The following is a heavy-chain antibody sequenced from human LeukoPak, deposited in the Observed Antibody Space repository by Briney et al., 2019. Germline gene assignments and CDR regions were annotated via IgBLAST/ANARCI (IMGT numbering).Heavy chain of an antibody. Sequence: SETLSLTCAVSGGSISSGGYSWSWLRQPPGQGLEWIGYIYHSGSTYYNPSLKSRVTISVDRSKNQFSLKLSSVTAADTAVYYCARGPSSSNWFDPWGQGTLVTVSS. J-gene: IGHJ5*02. CDR3: ARGPSSSNWFDP. D-gene: IGHD6-6*01. CDR1: GGSISSGGYS. CDR2: IYHSGST. V-gene: IGHV4-30-2*01.